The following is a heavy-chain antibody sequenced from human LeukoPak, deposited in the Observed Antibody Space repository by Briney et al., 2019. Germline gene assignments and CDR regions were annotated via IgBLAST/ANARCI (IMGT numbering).Heavy chain of an antibody. D-gene: IGHD2-15*01. CDR2: IYYSGNT. J-gene: IGHJ5*01. Sequence: SETLSPTCTDSGGSISSYYRSWIRQPPGKGLEWIGYIYYSGNTNYNPSLKSRVTISVDTSKNQFSLKLSSVTAADTAVYYCATRSTGVACTFHSWGQKHQNNVSS. CDR1: GGSISSYY. V-gene: IGHV4-59*01. CDR3: ATRSTGVACTFHS.